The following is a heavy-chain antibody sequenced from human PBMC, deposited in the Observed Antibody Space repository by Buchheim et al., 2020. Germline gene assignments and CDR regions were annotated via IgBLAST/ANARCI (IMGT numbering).Heavy chain of an antibody. CDR2: IKQDGSEI. V-gene: IGHV3-7*01. D-gene: IGHD3-10*01. J-gene: IGHJ4*02. CDR1: GFTFSSYW. Sequence: EVQLVESGGGLVQPGGSLRLSCVASGFTFSSYWMSWVRQAPGKGLGWVANIKQDGSEIYHADSVKGRFTIFRDNANNSLSLQMNSLRAEDTAVYYCASHFGYWGQGTL. CDR3: ASHFGY.